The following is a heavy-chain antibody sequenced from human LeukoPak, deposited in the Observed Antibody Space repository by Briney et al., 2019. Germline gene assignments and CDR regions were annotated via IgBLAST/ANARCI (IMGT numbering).Heavy chain of an antibody. CDR2: ISERGGST. CDR1: GITLSNDG. CDR3: AKRGIVIRAVIIIGFHKEAYYFDY. J-gene: IGHJ4*02. V-gene: IGHV3-23*01. Sequence: GGSLRLSCVVSGITLSNDGMSGGRQAPGKGVGWGSGISERGGSTNYADSVKGRFIISRETSKNTVYLQMNSLRVEDTAVYFCAKRGIVIRAVIIIGFHKEAYYFDYWGQGILVTVSS. D-gene: IGHD3-10*01.